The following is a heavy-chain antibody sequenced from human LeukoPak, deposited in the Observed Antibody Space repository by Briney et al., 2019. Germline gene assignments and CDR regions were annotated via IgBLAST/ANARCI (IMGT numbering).Heavy chain of an antibody. D-gene: IGHD3-9*01. J-gene: IGHJ3*02. CDR3: ARDYDILTGYYDDAFDI. Sequence: GGSLRLSCAASGFTFSSYSMNWVRQAPGKGLEWVSYISSSSSTIYYADSVKGRFTISRDNAKNSLYLQMNSLRDEDTAVYYCARDYDILTGYYDDAFDIWGQGTMVTVSS. CDR1: GFTFSSYS. CDR2: ISSSSSTI. V-gene: IGHV3-48*02.